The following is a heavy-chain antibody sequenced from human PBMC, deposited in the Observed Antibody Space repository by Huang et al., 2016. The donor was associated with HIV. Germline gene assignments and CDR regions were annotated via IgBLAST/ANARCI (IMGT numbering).Heavy chain of an antibody. V-gene: IGHV1-69*13. CDR3: ARTSNWKAEYFRY. CDR1: GGAFIRYS. CDR2: YIPIVKTT. Sequence: QVQLVQSGAEVKQPGSSVKVSCKASGGAFIRYSFSWVRQAPGQGLAWMGGYIPIVKTTNDAQKFQGRVTITADESATTVYMDLSSLRFDDTAVYYCARTSNWKAEYFRYWGQGTLVTVSS. J-gene: IGHJ1*01. D-gene: IGHD1-20*01.